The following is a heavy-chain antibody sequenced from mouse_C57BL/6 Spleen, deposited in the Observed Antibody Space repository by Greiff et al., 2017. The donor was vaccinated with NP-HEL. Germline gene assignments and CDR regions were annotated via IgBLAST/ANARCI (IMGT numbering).Heavy chain of an antibody. CDR3: ARDDYDSWFAY. CDR1: GFTFSDYG. CDR2: ISSGSSTI. D-gene: IGHD2-4*01. Sequence: VKVVESGGGLVKPGGSLKLSCAASGFTFSDYGLPWVRQAPEKGLAWVAYISSGSSTIYYADTVKGRFTISRDNAKNTLFLQMTSLRSEDTAMYYCARDDYDSWFAYWGQGTLVTVSA. J-gene: IGHJ3*01. V-gene: IGHV5-17*01.